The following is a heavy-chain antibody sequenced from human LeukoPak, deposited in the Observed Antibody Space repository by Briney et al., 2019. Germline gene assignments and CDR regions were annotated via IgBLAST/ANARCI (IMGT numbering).Heavy chain of an antibody. Sequence: GESLKISCKGSGYSLTSYWIGWVRQMPGKGLEWMGIIYPGDSDTRYSPSFQGRVTISADKSISTAYLQWSSLKASDTAMYYCARHFSREVGDDSSGYVDYWGQGTLVTVSS. V-gene: IGHV5-51*01. CDR3: ARHFSREVGDDSSGYVDY. D-gene: IGHD3-22*01. CDR1: GYSLTSYW. CDR2: IYPGDSDT. J-gene: IGHJ4*02.